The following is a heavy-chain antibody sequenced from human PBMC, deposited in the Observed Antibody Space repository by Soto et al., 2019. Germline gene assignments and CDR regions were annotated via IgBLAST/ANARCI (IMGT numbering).Heavy chain of an antibody. Sequence: GGSLRLSCAASGFTFSSYGMHWVRQAPGKGLEWVAVISYDGSNKYYADSVKGRFTISRDNSKNTLYLQMNSLRAEDTAVYYCAKDQKDIVVVVAATWGQGTLVTVSS. CDR2: ISYDGSNK. CDR3: AKDQKDIVVVVAAT. D-gene: IGHD2-15*01. J-gene: IGHJ5*02. CDR1: GFTFSSYG. V-gene: IGHV3-30*18.